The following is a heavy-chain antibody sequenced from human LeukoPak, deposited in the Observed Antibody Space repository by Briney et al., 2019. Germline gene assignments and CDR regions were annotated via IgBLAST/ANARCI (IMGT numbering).Heavy chain of an antibody. CDR3: ARSPGGYSYGLQFDY. V-gene: IGHV4-31*03. D-gene: IGHD5-18*01. CDR2: IYYSGDT. J-gene: IGHJ4*02. Sequence: PSQTLSLTCTVSGGPITSGGYYWTWIRQHPGKGLEWIGYIYYSGDTSYNPSLSSRVTMSLDTSKNQFSLKLSSVTAADTAVYYCARSPGGYSYGLQFDYWGQGTLVTVSS. CDR1: GGPITSGGYY.